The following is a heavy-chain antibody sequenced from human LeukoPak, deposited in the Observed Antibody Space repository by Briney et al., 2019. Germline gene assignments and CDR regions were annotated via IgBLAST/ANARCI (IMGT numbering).Heavy chain of an antibody. Sequence: ASVKVSCKASGYTFTGYYMHWVRQAPGQGLEWMGWINPNSGGTNYAQKFQGWVTMTRDTSISTAYMELSRLRSDDTAVYYCARGGSTSSSYYYYYMDVWGKGTTVTVSS. CDR3: ARGGSTSSSYYYYYMDV. V-gene: IGHV1-2*04. CDR2: INPNSGGT. J-gene: IGHJ6*03. D-gene: IGHD2-2*01. CDR1: GYTFTGYY.